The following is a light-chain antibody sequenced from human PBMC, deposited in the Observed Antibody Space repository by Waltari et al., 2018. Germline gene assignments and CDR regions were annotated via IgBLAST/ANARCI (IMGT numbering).Light chain of an antibody. CDR2: EVN. CDR3: CSYAGNCTVV. V-gene: IGLV2-23*02. Sequence: QSALTQPASVSGPPGQSITIYCTGTSSDVGSYDLVSWYQQHPGKAPKLMIYEVNTRPSGVSHRFSGSRSGNTASLTISGLQAEDEADYHCCSYAGNCTVVFGGGTKLTVL. CDR1: SSDVGSYDL. J-gene: IGLJ2*01.